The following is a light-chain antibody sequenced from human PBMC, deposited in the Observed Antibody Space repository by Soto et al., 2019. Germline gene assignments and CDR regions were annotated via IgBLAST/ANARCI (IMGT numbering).Light chain of an antibody. Sequence: DIQMTQSPSTLSGSVGDRVTITCRASQTISSWLAWYQQKAGKAPKLLIYKASTLKSGVPSMFSPSGSGTEFTLTISSLQPDDFSPYYCQHYNSYSEAFGKGAKVDIK. J-gene: IGKJ1*01. CDR1: QTISSW. CDR3: QHYNSYSEA. CDR2: KAS. V-gene: IGKV1-5*03.